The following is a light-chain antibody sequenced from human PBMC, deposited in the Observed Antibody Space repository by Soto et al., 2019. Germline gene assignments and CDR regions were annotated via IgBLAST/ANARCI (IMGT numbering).Light chain of an antibody. CDR1: QSLLYNNTYNY. CDR2: FGS. Sequence: EIVMPQSPLTLPVTPGEPASISCRSRQSLLYNNTYNYLDWYVQKPGQSPQLLIYFGSNRAPGVPDRFSGSGSGTDFTLKINRVEAEDVGTYYCMQALQRLTFGQGTRLDIK. CDR3: MQALQRLT. V-gene: IGKV2-28*01. J-gene: IGKJ5*01.